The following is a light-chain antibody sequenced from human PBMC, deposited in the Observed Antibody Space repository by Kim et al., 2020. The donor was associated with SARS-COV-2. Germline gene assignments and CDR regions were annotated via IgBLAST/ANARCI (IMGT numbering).Light chain of an antibody. CDR3: QKYNSAPWT. CDR2: GAS. Sequence: ASVGDIVTITCRASQGISNSLAWYRQKPGKVPMLLIYGASTLRSGVPSRFRGSGSGTDFTLTISSLQPEDAATYYCQKYNSAPWTFGQGTKVEIK. V-gene: IGKV1-27*01. J-gene: IGKJ1*01. CDR1: QGISNS.